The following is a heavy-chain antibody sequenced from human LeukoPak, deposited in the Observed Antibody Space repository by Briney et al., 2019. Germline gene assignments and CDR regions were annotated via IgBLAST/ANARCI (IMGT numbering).Heavy chain of an antibody. V-gene: IGHV3-7*01. J-gene: IGHJ4*02. D-gene: IGHD1-26*01. CDR2: LKKDGGER. CDR3: ATGRATNKY. Sequence: PGGSLRLSCAVSGFTSYSDYMSWVRQAPGRGLEWVASLKKDGGERTYVDSVKGRFSISRDSAKNSLYLQMNGLGAEDTAVYYCATGRATNKYWGQGVLVTVSS. CDR1: GFTSYSDY.